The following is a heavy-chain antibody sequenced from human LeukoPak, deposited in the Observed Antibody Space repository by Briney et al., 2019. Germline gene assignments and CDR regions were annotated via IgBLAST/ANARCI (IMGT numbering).Heavy chain of an antibody. CDR3: ASDTSDWSPTGY. V-gene: IGHV4-39*01. Sequence: PSETLSHTCTVSGGSISSSSYNWGWIRQPPGKGLEWIGSIYYSGSTYYNPSLKSRVTISVDTSKKQFSLKLRPVTAADTAVYYCASDTSDWSPTGYWGQGTLVTVSS. CDR2: IYYSGST. CDR1: GGSISSSSYN. J-gene: IGHJ4*02. D-gene: IGHD2-2*01.